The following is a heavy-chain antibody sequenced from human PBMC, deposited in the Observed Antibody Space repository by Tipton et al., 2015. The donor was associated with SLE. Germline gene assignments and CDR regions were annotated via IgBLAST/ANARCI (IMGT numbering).Heavy chain of an antibody. Sequence: TLSLTCTVSGGSISSGDYYWSWIRQPPGKGLEWIGYIYYSGSTYYNPSLKSRVTISVDTSKNQFSLKLSSVTAADTAVYYCARVEYSSGWYDAFDIWGQGTMVTVSS. D-gene: IGHD6-19*01. CDR1: GGSISSGDYY. V-gene: IGHV4-30-4*01. CDR2: IYYSGST. CDR3: ARVEYSSGWYDAFDI. J-gene: IGHJ3*02.